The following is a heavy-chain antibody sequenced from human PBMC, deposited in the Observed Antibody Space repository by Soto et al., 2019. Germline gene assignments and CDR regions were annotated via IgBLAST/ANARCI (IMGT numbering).Heavy chain of an antibody. V-gene: IGHV1-18*01. CDR3: ARSPNYYDPTGYLDY. D-gene: IGHD3-22*01. J-gene: IGHJ4*02. CDR2: ISAYNGNT. CDR1: GYTFTSYG. Sequence: QVLLVQSGTEVKKPGASVKVSCKASGYTFTSYGINWVRQAPGQGLEWMGWISAYNGNTNYAQNFQGRVTMTTDTSTRTAYMELRSLRSDDTAVYYCARSPNYYDPTGYLDYWGQGTLVTVSS.